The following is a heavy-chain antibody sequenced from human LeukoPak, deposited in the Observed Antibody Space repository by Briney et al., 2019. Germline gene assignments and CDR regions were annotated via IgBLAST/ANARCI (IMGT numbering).Heavy chain of an antibody. Sequence: SETLSLTCAVYGGSFSGYYWSWLRQPPGKGLEWIGEINHSGSTNYDPSLKSRVTISVDTSKNQFSLKLSSVTAADTAVYYCARIRGYKSLPLVDYWGQGTLVTVSS. V-gene: IGHV4-34*01. CDR3: ARIRGYKSLPLVDY. D-gene: IGHD5-18*01. CDR1: GGSFSGYY. J-gene: IGHJ4*02. CDR2: INHSGST.